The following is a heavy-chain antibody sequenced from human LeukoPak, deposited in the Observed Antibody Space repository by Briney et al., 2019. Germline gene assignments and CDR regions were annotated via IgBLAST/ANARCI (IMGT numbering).Heavy chain of an antibody. J-gene: IGHJ4*02. CDR1: GFTFSSYG. CDR2: ISYDGSNK. Sequence: PGGSLRLSCAASGFTFSSYGMHWVRXAPGKXLEWVAVISYDGSNKYYADSVKGRFTISRDNSKNTLYLQMNSLRAEDTAVYYCAKDSDRLWFGELLDYWGQGTLVTVSP. CDR3: AKDSDRLWFGELLDY. V-gene: IGHV3-30*18. D-gene: IGHD3-10*01.